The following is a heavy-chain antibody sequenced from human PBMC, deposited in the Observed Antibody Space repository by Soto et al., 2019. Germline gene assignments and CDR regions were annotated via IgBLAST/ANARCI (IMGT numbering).Heavy chain of an antibody. Sequence: GSLRLSCAASGFTFSIYGMHLALQAPGKGLEWVAVISYDGSNKYYADSVKGRFTISRDNSKNTLYLQMSGLSADDTAVYYCVKSRGGNNFDFFDWGQGALVTVSS. J-gene: IGHJ4*02. CDR1: GFTFSIYG. CDR2: ISYDGSNK. CDR3: VKSRGGNNFDFFD. V-gene: IGHV3-30*18. D-gene: IGHD5-12*01.